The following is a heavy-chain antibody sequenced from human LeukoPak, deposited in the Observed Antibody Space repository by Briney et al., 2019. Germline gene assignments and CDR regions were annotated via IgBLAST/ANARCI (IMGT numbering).Heavy chain of an antibody. D-gene: IGHD6-6*01. Sequence: QTLSLTCAISGDSVSSNSAAWNWIRQSPSRGLEWLGRTYYRSKWYNDYAVSVKSRITINPDTSKNQFSLQLNSVTPEDTAVYYCARVQPKTYSSSSFSYYYMDVWGKGTTVTVSS. CDR1: GDSVSSNSAA. V-gene: IGHV6-1*01. CDR3: ARVQPKTYSSSSFSYYYMDV. CDR2: TYYRSKWYN. J-gene: IGHJ6*03.